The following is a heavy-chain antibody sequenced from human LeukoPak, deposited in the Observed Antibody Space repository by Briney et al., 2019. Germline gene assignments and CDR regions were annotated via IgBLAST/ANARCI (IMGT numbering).Heavy chain of an antibody. D-gene: IGHD3-22*01. CDR2: ISYDGSYK. Sequence: GGSLRLSCVASRFTFSSYAMHWVRQAPGKGLEWVAIISYDGSYKYYADSVKGRFTISRDNSKNTLYLQMNSLRAEDAAVYYCASGGYYDSSGSSYFQQWGQGTLVTVSS. CDR3: ASGGYYDSSGSSYFQQ. CDR1: RFTFSSYA. V-gene: IGHV3-30*04. J-gene: IGHJ1*01.